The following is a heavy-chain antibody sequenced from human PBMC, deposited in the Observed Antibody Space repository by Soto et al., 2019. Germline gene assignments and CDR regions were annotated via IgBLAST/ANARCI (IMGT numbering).Heavy chain of an antibody. V-gene: IGHV1-46*01. D-gene: IGHD2-2*01. CDR1: GYTFTSYY. CDR3: ARDFRPPTAAGGEGFDP. CDR2: INPSGGST. Sequence: VASVKVSCKASGYTFTSYYMHWVRQAPGQGLEWMGIINPSGGSTSYAQKFQGRVTMTRDTSTSTVYMELSSLRSEDTAVYYCARDFRPPTAAGGEGFDPWGQGTLVTVSS. J-gene: IGHJ5*02.